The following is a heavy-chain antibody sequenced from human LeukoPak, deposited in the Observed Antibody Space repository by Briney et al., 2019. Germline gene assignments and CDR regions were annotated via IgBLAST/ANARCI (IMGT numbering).Heavy chain of an antibody. CDR3: ARERGYSYGPSRDFDY. J-gene: IGHJ4*02. V-gene: IGHV4-34*01. Sequence: TSETLSLTCAVYGGSFSGYYWSWIRQPPGKGLEWIGEINHSGSTNYNPSLKSRVTISVDTSKNQFSLKLSSVTAADTAVYYCARERGYSYGPSRDFDYWGQGTLVTVSS. CDR2: INHSGST. D-gene: IGHD5-18*01. CDR1: GGSFSGYY.